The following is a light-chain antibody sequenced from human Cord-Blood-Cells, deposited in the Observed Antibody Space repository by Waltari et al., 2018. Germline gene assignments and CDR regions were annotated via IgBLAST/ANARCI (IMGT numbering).Light chain of an antibody. CDR1: SSNIGSNT. J-gene: IGLJ2*01. CDR3: AAWDDSLDGVV. V-gene: IGLV1-44*01. Sequence: QSVLTQPPSASGTPGQRVTISCSGSSSNIGSNTVNWYQQLPGTAPKLLIHCNNQRPSGVPDRFSGSTSGTSASLASSGLQSGDEADYYCAAWDDSLDGVVFGGGTKLTVL. CDR2: CNN.